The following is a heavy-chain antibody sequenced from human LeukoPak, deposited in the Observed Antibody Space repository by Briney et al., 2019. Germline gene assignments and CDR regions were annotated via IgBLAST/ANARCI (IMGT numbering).Heavy chain of an antibody. J-gene: IGHJ4*02. Sequence: SETLSLTCTVSGGSISSFYWSWIRQSPGKGLEWIGHIYYIGTTKYNPSLKSRVTISVDTSKNQFSLKLSSVTAADTAVYYCARVLGSGYSGIDYWGQGTLVTVSS. D-gene: IGHD5-12*01. CDR2: IYYIGTT. CDR3: ARVLGSGYSGIDY. V-gene: IGHV4-59*12. CDR1: GGSISSFY.